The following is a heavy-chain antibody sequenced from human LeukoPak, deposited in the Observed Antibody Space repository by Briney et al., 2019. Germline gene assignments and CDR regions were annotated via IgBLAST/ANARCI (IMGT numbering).Heavy chain of an antibody. Sequence: GASVKVSCKASGYTFTSYDINWVRQATGQGREWMGWMNPNSGNTGYAQKFQGRVTITRNTSISTAYMELSSLRSEDTAVYYCARAPRADFWSGYYTVGWFDPWGQGTLVTVSS. D-gene: IGHD3-3*01. J-gene: IGHJ5*02. CDR3: ARAPRADFWSGYYTVGWFDP. CDR2: MNPNSGNT. V-gene: IGHV1-8*03. CDR1: GYTFTSYD.